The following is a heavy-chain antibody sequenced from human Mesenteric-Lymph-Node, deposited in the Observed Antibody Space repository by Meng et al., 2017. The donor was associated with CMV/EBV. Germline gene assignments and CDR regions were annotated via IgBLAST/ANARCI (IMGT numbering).Heavy chain of an antibody. D-gene: IGHD6-6*01. CDR1: GFTFTGYY. J-gene: IGHJ4*02. CDR2: INPNSGRP. V-gene: IGHV1-2*02. Sequence: SCETSGFTFTGYYIHWVRQAPGQGLEWMGWINPNSGRPHFAERFQGRVTLTRDTSTSTAYMELTRLRSDDTAVYYCARDQGSSSPDYWGQGTLVTVSS. CDR3: ARDQGSSSPDY.